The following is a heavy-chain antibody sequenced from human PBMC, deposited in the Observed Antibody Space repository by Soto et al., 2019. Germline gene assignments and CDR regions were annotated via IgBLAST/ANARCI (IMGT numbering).Heavy chain of an antibody. Sequence: GGSLRLSCAASGFTFSSYGMHWVRQAPGKGLEWVAVIWYDGSNKYYADSVKGRFTISRDNSKNTLYLQMNSLRAEDTAVYYCARDLRLAVAGSFDYWGQGTLVTVSS. CDR1: GFTFSSYG. CDR3: ARDLRLAVAGSFDY. J-gene: IGHJ4*02. D-gene: IGHD6-19*01. V-gene: IGHV3-33*01. CDR2: IWYDGSNK.